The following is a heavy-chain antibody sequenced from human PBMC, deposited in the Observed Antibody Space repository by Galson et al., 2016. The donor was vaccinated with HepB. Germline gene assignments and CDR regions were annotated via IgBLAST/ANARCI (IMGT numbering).Heavy chain of an antibody. CDR1: GFAVSNNH. J-gene: IGHJ4*02. D-gene: IGHD6-13*01. Sequence: SLRLSCAASGFAVSNNHMRWVRQAPGKGLEWVSLIYSGGSTYYADSVKGRFTISRDNSKNTLYLQMNSLRDEDTAVYYCARGGGPAAAVWGQGTLVTVSS. V-gene: IGHV3-66*01. CDR3: ARGGGPAAAV. CDR2: IYSGGST.